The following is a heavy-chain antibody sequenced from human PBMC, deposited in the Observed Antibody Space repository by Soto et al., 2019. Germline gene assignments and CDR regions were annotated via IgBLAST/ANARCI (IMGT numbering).Heavy chain of an antibody. J-gene: IGHJ3*02. CDR2: MNPNSGNT. V-gene: IGHV1-8*01. D-gene: IGHD1-7*01. Sequence: ASVKVSCKASGYTFTSYDINWVRQATGQGLEWMGWMNPNSGNTGYAQKFQGRVTMTRNTSISTAYMELSSLRSEGTAVYYCARPPLLGTTDAFDIWGQGTMVTVSS. CDR3: ARPPLLGTTDAFDI. CDR1: GYTFTSYD.